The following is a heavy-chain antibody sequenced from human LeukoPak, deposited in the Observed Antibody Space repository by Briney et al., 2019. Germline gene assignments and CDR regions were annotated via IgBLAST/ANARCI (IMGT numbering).Heavy chain of an antibody. D-gene: IGHD2-2*01. Sequence: GGSLRLSCAASGFTFSSYGMDWVRQAPGKGLEWVAVISYDGSNKYYADSVKGRFTISRDNSKSTLYLQMNSLRVEDTAVYYCAKDPAPYYYYGMDVWGQGTTVTVSS. CDR2: ISYDGSNK. V-gene: IGHV3-30*18. CDR3: AKDPAPYYYYGMDV. J-gene: IGHJ6*02. CDR1: GFTFSSYG.